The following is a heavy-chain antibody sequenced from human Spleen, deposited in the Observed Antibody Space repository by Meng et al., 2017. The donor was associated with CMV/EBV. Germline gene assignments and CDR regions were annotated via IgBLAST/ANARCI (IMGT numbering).Heavy chain of an antibody. V-gene: IGHV1-2*02. Sequence: ASVKVSCKASGYTFTGYYMHWVRQAPGQGLEWMGWINPNSGGTNYAQNFQGRVTMTRDTSISTAYMELGRLRSDDTAVYYCARSRIRDILTGVDYWGQGTLVTVSS. CDR3: ARSRIRDILTGVDY. CDR2: INPNSGGT. D-gene: IGHD3-9*01. CDR1: GYTFTGYY. J-gene: IGHJ4*02.